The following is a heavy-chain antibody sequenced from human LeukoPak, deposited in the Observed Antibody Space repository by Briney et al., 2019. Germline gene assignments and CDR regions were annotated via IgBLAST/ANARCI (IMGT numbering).Heavy chain of an antibody. CDR1: GFTFSSYA. CDR3: AKDLLYDRSVLNAFDI. Sequence: GGSLRLSCAASGFTFSSYAMSWVRQAPGKGLEWVSAISGSGGSTYYADSVKGRFTISRDNSKNTLYLQMNSLRAEDTAVYYCAKDLLYDRSVLNAFDIWGQGTMVTVSS. J-gene: IGHJ3*02. V-gene: IGHV3-23*01. D-gene: IGHD3-22*01. CDR2: ISGSGGST.